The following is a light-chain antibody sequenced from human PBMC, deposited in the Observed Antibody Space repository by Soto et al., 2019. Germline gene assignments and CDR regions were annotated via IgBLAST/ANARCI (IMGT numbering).Light chain of an antibody. J-gene: IGLJ7*01. CDR2: GST. Sequence: QSVLTQPPSVSGAPGQTVTISCTGSSSNIGAGYDVQWYQQLPGTAPKRLIYGSTIRPSGVPDRFSGSKSGTSASLAITGLQAEDEADYYCQSYDSSLSGSVFGGGTQLTVL. CDR1: SSNIGAGYD. V-gene: IGLV1-40*01. CDR3: QSYDSSLSGSV.